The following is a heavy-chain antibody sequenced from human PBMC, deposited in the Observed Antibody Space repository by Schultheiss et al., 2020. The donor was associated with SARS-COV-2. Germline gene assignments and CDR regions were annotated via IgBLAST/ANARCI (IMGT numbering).Heavy chain of an antibody. Sequence: GGSLRLSCAASGFTFSSYEMNWVRQAPGKGLEWVSYISSSSSYTNYADSVKGRFTISRDNAKNSLYLEMNSLRADDSAVYYCARDFWTFFDWGQGTLVTVSS. CDR1: GFTFSSYE. J-gene: IGHJ4*02. CDR3: ARDFWTFFD. V-gene: IGHV3-48*03. CDR2: ISSSSSYT. D-gene: IGHD3/OR15-3a*01.